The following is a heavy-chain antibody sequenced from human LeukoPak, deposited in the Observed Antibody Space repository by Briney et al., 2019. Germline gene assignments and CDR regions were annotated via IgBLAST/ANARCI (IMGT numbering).Heavy chain of an antibody. D-gene: IGHD2-2*01. J-gene: IGHJ4*02. CDR3: ERHRYGSDTSCFGF. CDR2: INHSGST. Sequence: SETLSLTCAVYGGSFSGYFWSWIRQPPGKGLEWIGEINHSGSTNYNPSLKSRVTISVDTSKNQFSLKLSSVTAADTAVYYCERHRYGSDTSCFGFWGQGTLVTVSS. CDR1: GGSFSGYF. V-gene: IGHV4-34*01.